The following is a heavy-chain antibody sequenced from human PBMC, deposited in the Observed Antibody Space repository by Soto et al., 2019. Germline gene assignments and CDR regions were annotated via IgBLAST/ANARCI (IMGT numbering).Heavy chain of an antibody. CDR1: GYNFTSHW. Sequence: GESLKISCKGSGYNFTSHWISWVRQMPGKGLEWMGRIDPSDSYTNYNPSFQGHVIMSADRSTSSAYLQWSSLKASDTAIYYCARHVSPPGEWWFAPWGQGTLVTVSS. D-gene: IGHD3-16*01. CDR2: IDPSDSYT. J-gene: IGHJ5*02. CDR3: ARHVSPPGEWWFAP. V-gene: IGHV5-10-1*01.